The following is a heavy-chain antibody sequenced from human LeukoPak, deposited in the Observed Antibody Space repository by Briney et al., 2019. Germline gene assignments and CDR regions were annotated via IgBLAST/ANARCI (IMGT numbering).Heavy chain of an antibody. CDR3: IKDMGFDLLKDAFHI. J-gene: IGHJ3*02. V-gene: IGHV3-9*01. CDR2: ISWDSGNQ. Sequence: GGSPRLSCVGSGFSLEDYAMHWVRQVPGKGLEWVSSISWDSGNQAYSDSVKGRFTISRDNDKNSLYLQMNSLRLEDTAFYYCIKDMGFDLLKDAFHIWGQGTLVTVSS. CDR1: GFSLEDYA. D-gene: IGHD3-9*01.